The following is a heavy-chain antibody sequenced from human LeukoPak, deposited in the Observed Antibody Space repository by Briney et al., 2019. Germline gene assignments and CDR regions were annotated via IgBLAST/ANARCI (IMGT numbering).Heavy chain of an antibody. D-gene: IGHD6-13*01. V-gene: IGHV3-21*01. J-gene: IGHJ4*02. CDR2: ISSSSSYI. CDR1: GFTLSSYS. Sequence: GGSLRLSCAASGFTLSSYSMNWVRQAPGKGLELVSSISSSSSYIYYADSVKGRFTISRDNAKNSLYLQMNSLRAEDTAVYYCARVLAAAGTVDYWGQGTLVTVSS. CDR3: ARVLAAAGTVDY.